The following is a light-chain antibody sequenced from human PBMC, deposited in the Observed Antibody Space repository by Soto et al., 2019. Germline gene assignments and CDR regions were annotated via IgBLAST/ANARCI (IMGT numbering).Light chain of an antibody. Sequence: QSALTQPPSASGSPGQSVTISCTGTSGDVGGCNYVSWYQQHPGKAPKLMIYEVSQRPSGVPDRFSGSKSGNTASLTVSGLQAEDEADYYCSSYAGGNNYVFGTGTKLTVL. V-gene: IGLV2-8*01. CDR1: SGDVGGCNY. CDR3: SSYAGGNNYV. CDR2: EVS. J-gene: IGLJ1*01.